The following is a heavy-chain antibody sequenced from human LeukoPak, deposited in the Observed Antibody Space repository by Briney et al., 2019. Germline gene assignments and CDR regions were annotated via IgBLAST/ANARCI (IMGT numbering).Heavy chain of an antibody. Sequence: GGSLRLSCAASGFSFTNYWMSWVRQAPGMRLEWVAIINQDGSERYYVDSVKGRFTVSRDSAKNSLYLQMNSLRVEDTAVYYCARDKITGASTNDYWGQGTLVTVSS. J-gene: IGHJ4*02. CDR3: ARDKITGASTNDY. CDR1: GFSFTNYW. CDR2: INQDGSER. D-gene: IGHD1-14*01. V-gene: IGHV3-7*01.